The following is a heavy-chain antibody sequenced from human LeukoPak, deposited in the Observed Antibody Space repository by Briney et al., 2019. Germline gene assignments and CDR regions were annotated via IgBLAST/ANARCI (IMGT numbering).Heavy chain of an antibody. V-gene: IGHV4-39*01. CDR1: GGSISSSGYY. D-gene: IGHD3-16*02. Sequence: SGTLSLTCTVSGGSISSSGYYWGWIRQPPGKGLEWIGHIFYNGGSYYNPSLLSRVTISVDTSKNQFSLKLSSVTAADTGVYYCATRGIVIHAFDIWGHGTMVTVSS. CDR3: ATRGIVIHAFDI. J-gene: IGHJ3*02. CDR2: IFYNGGS.